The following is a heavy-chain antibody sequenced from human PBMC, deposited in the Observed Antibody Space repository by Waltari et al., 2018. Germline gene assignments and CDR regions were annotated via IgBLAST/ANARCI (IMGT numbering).Heavy chain of an antibody. J-gene: IGHJ4*02. D-gene: IGHD7-27*01. Sequence: QVQLQESGSGLVKPSETLSLTCTVSGGPISSYYWSWTRQPPREGVEWVGLIYYSRRTNYDPSLKGRVTISVETSKNPFSVKLSSVTAEDTAVYYCARGGLLGNPFDYWGQGTLVTVSS. V-gene: IGHV4-59*01. CDR3: ARGGLLGNPFDY. CDR1: GGPISSYY. CDR2: IYYSRRT.